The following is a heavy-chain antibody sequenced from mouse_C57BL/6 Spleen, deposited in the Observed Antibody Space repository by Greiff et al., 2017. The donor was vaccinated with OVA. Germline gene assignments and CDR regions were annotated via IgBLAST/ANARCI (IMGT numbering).Heavy chain of an antibody. J-gene: IGHJ4*01. V-gene: IGHV1-61*01. CDR1: GYTFTSYW. CDR3: ARSRDYGSSYYYAMDY. Sequence: QVQLQQPGAELVRPGSSVKLSCKASGYTFTSYWMDWVKQRPGQGLEWIGNIYPSDSETHYNQKFKDKATLTVDKSSSTACMQLSSLTSEDSAVYYCARSRDYGSSYYYAMDYWGQGTSVTVSS. CDR2: IYPSDSET. D-gene: IGHD1-1*01.